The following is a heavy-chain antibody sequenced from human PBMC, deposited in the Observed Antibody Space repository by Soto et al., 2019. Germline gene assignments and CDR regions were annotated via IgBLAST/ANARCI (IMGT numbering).Heavy chain of an antibody. CDR3: ARGDVTYYYDSSGYYYFDY. V-gene: IGHV1-18*01. Sequence: ASVKVSCKASGYTFTSYGIRWVRQAPGQGLEWMGWISAYNGNTNYAQKLQGRVTMTTDTSTSTAYMELRSLRSDDTAVYYCARGDVTYYYDSSGYYYFDYWGQGTLVTVSS. CDR1: GYTFTSYG. J-gene: IGHJ4*02. D-gene: IGHD3-22*01. CDR2: ISAYNGNT.